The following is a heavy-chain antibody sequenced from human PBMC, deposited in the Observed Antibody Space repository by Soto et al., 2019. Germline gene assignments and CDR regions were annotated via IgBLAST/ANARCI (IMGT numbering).Heavy chain of an antibody. D-gene: IGHD6-13*01. J-gene: IGHJ6*02. V-gene: IGHV3-9*01. CDR1: GFTFDDYA. Sequence: GGSLRLSCAASGFTFDDYAMHWVRQAPGKGLEWVSGISWNSGSIGYADSVKGRFTISRDNAKNSLYLQMNSLRAEDTALYYCAKDIRQLGGYYYYYGMDVWGQGTTVTVSS. CDR2: ISWNSGSI. CDR3: AKDIRQLGGYYYYYGMDV.